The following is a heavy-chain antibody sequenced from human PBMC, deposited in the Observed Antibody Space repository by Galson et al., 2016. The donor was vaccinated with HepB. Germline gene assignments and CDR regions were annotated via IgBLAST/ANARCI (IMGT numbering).Heavy chain of an antibody. Sequence: SLRLSCAASGFTFSSYWMQWVRQAPGKGLVWVSRIHSDGSTTSYADSVKGRFTISRDNSKNTLYLQMNSLRAEDTAVYYCAKDIRSYGLFGRFDYWGQGTVVTVSS. CDR1: GFTFSSYW. CDR3: AKDIRSYGLFGRFDY. CDR2: IHSDGSTT. D-gene: IGHD5-18*01. J-gene: IGHJ4*02. V-gene: IGHV3-74*01.